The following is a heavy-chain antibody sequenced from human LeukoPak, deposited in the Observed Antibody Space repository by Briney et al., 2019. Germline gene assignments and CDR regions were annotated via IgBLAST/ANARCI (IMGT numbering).Heavy chain of an antibody. Sequence: PSETLSLTCTVSGGSISSSSYYWGWIRQPPGKGLEWIGSIYYSGSTYYNPSLKSRVTISVDTSKNQFSLKLSSVTAADTAVYYCARDHPKWEHSLAFDIWGQGTMVTVSS. D-gene: IGHD1-26*01. CDR3: ARDHPKWEHSLAFDI. V-gene: IGHV4-39*07. CDR2: IYYSGST. CDR1: GGSISSSSYY. J-gene: IGHJ3*02.